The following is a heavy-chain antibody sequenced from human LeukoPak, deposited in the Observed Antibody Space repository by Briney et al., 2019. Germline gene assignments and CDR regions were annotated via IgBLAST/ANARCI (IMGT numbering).Heavy chain of an antibody. D-gene: IGHD3-16*01. CDR3: ARDGGFRSDY. CDR1: GFTFSRYW. V-gene: IGHV3-7*03. J-gene: IGHJ4*02. CDR2: IKEDGSKK. Sequence: GGSLRLSCAASGFTFSRYWMTWVRQAPGKGLEWVANIKEDGSKKNYVDSVKGRFTISRDNAKNSLYLQMNSLRSDDTAIYYCARDGGFRSDYWGQGTLVTISS.